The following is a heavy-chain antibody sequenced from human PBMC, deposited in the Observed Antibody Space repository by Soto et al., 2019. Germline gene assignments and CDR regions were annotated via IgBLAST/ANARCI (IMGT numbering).Heavy chain of an antibody. J-gene: IGHJ4*02. D-gene: IGHD6-19*01. V-gene: IGHV3-33*01. CDR1: GFTFSSYG. CDR3: ARADGSGWDSPVEMATIQDY. Sequence: QVQLVESGGGVVQPGRSLRLSCAASGFTFSSYGMHWVRQAPGKGLEWVAVIWDDGSNKYYADSVKGRFTISRDNSKNTLYLQMNSLRAEDTAVYYCARADGSGWDSPVEMATIQDYWGQGTLVTVSS. CDR2: IWDDGSNK.